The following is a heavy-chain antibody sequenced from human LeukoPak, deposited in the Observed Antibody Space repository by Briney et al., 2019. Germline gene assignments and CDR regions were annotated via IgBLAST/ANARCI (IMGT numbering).Heavy chain of an antibody. D-gene: IGHD3-22*01. CDR2: IGGSGGDT. Sequence: GGSLRLSCAASGFTFSTCAMTWVRQAPGKGLEWVSAIGGSGGDTYYADSVKGRFTISRDNSKNTLYLQMNSLRAEDTAVYYCAKDWRAYYYDSSGYWPYYFDYWGQGTLVTVSS. J-gene: IGHJ4*02. CDR1: GFTFSTCA. CDR3: AKDWRAYYYDSSGYWPYYFDY. V-gene: IGHV3-23*01.